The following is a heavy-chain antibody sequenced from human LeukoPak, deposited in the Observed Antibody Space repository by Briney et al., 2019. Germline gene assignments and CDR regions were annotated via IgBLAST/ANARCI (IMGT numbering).Heavy chain of an antibody. CDR1: GDSVSSNSAA. V-gene: IGHV6-1*01. Sequence: SQTLSLTCAISGDSVSSNSAAWNWIRQSPSRGLEWLGRTYYRSKWYNDYAVAVKSRITINPDTSKNQFSLQLNTVTPEDTAVDYCARTPTSHSSPFDQWGPGTLVTRSS. CDR3: ARTPTSHSSPFDQ. D-gene: IGHD6-19*01. CDR2: TYYRSKWYN. J-gene: IGHJ4*02.